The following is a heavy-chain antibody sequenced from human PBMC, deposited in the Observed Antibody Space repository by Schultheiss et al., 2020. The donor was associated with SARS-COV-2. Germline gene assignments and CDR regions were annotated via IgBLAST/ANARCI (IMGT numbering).Heavy chain of an antibody. CDR1: GGSISSGGYY. V-gene: IGHV4-61*08. J-gene: IGHJ6*02. Sequence: SETLSLTCTVSGGSISSGGYYWSWIRQPPGKGLEWIGSIYHSGSTNYNPSLKSRVTISVDTSKNQFSLKLSSVTAADTAVYYCARVGYSYGLDYYYYGMDVWGQGTTVTVSS. CDR3: ARVGYSYGLDYYYYGMDV. D-gene: IGHD5-18*01. CDR2: IYHSGST.